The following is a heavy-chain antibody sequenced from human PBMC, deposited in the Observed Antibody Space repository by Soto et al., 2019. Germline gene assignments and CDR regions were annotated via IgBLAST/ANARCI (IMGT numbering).Heavy chain of an antibody. CDR2: IYYTGTT. Sequence: SETLSLTCSVSGRSISPFYWSWIRQPPGKGLEWIGSIYYTGTTKYNPSLRSRVTISVDTSKNHFSLKLTSVTAADTAVYYCAAVGGYYGDYPNFDYWGRGTLVTVSS. CDR1: GRSISPFY. D-gene: IGHD4-17*01. V-gene: IGHV4-59*01. CDR3: AAVGGYYGDYPNFDY. J-gene: IGHJ4*02.